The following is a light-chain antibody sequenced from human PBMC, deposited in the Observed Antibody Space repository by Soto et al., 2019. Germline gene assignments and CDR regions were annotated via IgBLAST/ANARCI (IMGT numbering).Light chain of an antibody. CDR2: VAS. CDR3: QQFNNWPHT. J-gene: IGKJ2*01. CDR1: QSVNQK. V-gene: IGKV3-15*01. Sequence: EILLTHSPATLSVSPGERATLSCRASQSVNQKLGWYQQKPGQAPRLLIYVASYRATGIPARFSGSGSGTEYTLTISNLQAEDFAVYYCQQFNNWPHTFGQGTRLEIK.